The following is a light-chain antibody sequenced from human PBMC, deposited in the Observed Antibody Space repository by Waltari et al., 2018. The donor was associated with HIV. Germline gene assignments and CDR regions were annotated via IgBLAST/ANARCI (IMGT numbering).Light chain of an antibody. V-gene: IGLV2-14*01. CDR3: NSYRSSTTPCV. CDR2: EVS. CDR1: SSDVGGHNY. J-gene: IGLJ1*01. Sequence: QSALTQPASVSGSPGQSITISCTGTSSDVGGHNYVSWYQQHPGEAPKLVIYEVSNRPSGVSNRFSGSKSGNTASMTISGLQAEDEADYYCNSYRSSTTPCVFGTGTKVTVL.